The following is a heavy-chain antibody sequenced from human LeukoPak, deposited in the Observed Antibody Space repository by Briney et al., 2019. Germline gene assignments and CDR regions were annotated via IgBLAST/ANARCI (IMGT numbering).Heavy chain of an antibody. CDR3: ATEDSRSGSYYDP. CDR1: GYIFTDYR. D-gene: IGHD1-26*01. J-gene: IGHJ5*02. CDR2: INPKSGDT. Sequence: GASVKVSCKASGYIFTDYRLHWVRQAPGQGLEWMGRINPKSGDTNYAKKFQGRVTMTSDTSITTAYMELRRLKSDDTAFYFCATEDSRSGSYYDPWGQGTLVTVSS. V-gene: IGHV1-2*06.